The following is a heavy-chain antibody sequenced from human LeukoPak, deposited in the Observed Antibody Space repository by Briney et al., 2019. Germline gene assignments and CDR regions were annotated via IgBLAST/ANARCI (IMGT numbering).Heavy chain of an antibody. V-gene: IGHV4-30-4*01. CDR3: ARSHYSSSWYAVY. CDR1: GGSISSGDYY. J-gene: IGHJ4*02. Sequence: SQTLSLTCTVSGGSISSGDYYWSWIRQPPGKGLEWIGYIYYSGSTYYNPSLKSRVTISVDTSKNQFSLKLSSVTAADTAVYYCARSHYSSSWYAVYWGQGTLVTVSS. D-gene: IGHD6-13*01. CDR2: IYYSGST.